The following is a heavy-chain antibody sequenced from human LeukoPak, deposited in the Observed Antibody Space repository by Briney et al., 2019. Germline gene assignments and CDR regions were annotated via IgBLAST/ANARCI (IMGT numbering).Heavy chain of an antibody. CDR1: GGTFSSYA. V-gene: IGHV1-69*05. Sequence: ASVKASCKASGGTFSSYAISWVRQAPGQGLEWMGGIIPIFGTANYAQKVQGRVTMTTDTSTSTAYMELRSLRSDDTAVYYCARNIRFGGNYYFDYWGQGTLVTVSS. D-gene: IGHD3-16*01. J-gene: IGHJ4*02. CDR3: ARNIRFGGNYYFDY. CDR2: IIPIFGTA.